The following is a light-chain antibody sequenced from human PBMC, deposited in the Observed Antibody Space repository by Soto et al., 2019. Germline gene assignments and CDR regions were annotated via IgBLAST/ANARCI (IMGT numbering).Light chain of an antibody. V-gene: IGKV3-15*01. CDR1: QSVSST. J-gene: IGKJ1*01. Sequence: EIVMTQSPATLSVSPGERATLSCRASQSVSSTLAWYQQKPGQAPRLLIYGAPNRATGIPARFSGSGSGTEFSLTISSLQSEDFAVYYCQQYDNWPRTFGQGT. CDR3: QQYDNWPRT. CDR2: GAP.